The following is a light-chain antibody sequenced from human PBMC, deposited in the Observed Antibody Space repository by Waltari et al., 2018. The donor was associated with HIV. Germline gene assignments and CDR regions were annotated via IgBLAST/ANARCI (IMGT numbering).Light chain of an antibody. CDR2: WAS. CDR1: QSVLFTSNNKNY. Sequence: DIVMTQSPDSLAVSLGERAPINCKSSQSVLFTSNNKNYLAWYQQKPGQPPKLLINWASTRESGFPDRFSGSGSGTEFTLTISSLQAEDVAVYYCHQYDRSPYTFGQGTKVEIK. J-gene: IGKJ2*01. V-gene: IGKV4-1*01. CDR3: HQYDRSPYT.